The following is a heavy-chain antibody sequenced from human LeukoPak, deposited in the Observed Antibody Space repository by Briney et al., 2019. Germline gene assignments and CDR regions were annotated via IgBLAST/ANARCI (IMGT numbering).Heavy chain of an antibody. CDR3: ARALSGYSSS. D-gene: IGHD3-22*01. CDR1: GFDFSSNW. J-gene: IGHJ4*02. V-gene: IGHV3-74*01. Sequence: GGSLRLSCAASGFDFSSNWMHWVRHAPGQGLVWVSRIKGDGISTNYADSVRGRFTISRDNAKNTLYLQMNSLRAEDTAVYYCARALSGYSSSWGQGTLVTVSS. CDR2: IKGDGIST.